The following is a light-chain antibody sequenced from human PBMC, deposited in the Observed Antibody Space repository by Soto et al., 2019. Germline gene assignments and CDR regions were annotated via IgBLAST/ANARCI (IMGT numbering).Light chain of an antibody. V-gene: IGKV3D-20*01. CDR1: QSVSSNY. CDR3: QQYGSSPWT. CDR2: DAS. Sequence: DIVLTQSPGTLSLSPGERAALSCGCSQSVSSNYLAWYQQKPGLAPRLLIYDASRRATGIPDRFSGSGSGADCILSISRLEPEDVAVYYCQQYGSSPWTFGQGTKVDIK. J-gene: IGKJ1*01.